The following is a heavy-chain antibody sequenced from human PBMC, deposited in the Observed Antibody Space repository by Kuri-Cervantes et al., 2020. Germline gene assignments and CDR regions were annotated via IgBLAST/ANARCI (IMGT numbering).Heavy chain of an antibody. CDR2: INPNSGGT. Sequence: ASVKVSCKASGYTFTGYYMHWVRQAPGQGLEWMGWINPNSGGTNYSQKFQGRVTITRDTSASTAYMELSSLRSEDTAVYYCARERGYSGYDFPWFDPWGQGTLVTVSS. V-gene: IGHV1-2*02. CDR3: ARERGYSGYDFPWFDP. D-gene: IGHD5-12*01. J-gene: IGHJ5*02. CDR1: GYTFTGYY.